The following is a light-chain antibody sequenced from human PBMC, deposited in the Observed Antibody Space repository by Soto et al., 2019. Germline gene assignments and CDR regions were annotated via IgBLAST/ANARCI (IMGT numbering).Light chain of an antibody. J-gene: IGKJ5*01. CDR1: QGISSY. V-gene: IGKV1-12*01. CDR2: AAS. Sequence: DFHLTHSPFFLSASVGDRFTITCRASQGISSYLVWYQQKPGKAPKLLIYAASSLQSGVPSRFSGSGSGTDFTLTISSLQPEDFATYYCQQANSFPITFGQGTRLE. CDR3: QQANSFPIT.